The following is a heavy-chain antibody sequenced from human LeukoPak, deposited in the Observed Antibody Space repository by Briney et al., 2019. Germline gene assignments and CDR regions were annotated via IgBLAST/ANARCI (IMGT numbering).Heavy chain of an antibody. Sequence: PGGSLRLSCAASGFTFDDYAMHWVRQAPGKGLEWVSGISWNSGSIGYADSVKGRFTISRDNAKNSLYLQMNSLRAEDTALYYCATEGLHWGQGTLVTVSS. V-gene: IGHV3-9*01. CDR2: ISWNSGSI. J-gene: IGHJ1*01. CDR3: ATEGLH. CDR1: GFTFDDYA. D-gene: IGHD5-12*01.